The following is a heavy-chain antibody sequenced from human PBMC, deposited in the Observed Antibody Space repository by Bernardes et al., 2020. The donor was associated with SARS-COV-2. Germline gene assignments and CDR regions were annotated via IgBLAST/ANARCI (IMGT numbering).Heavy chain of an antibody. D-gene: IGHD3-10*02. J-gene: IGHJ4*02. Sequence: GGSLRLSCAASGFTFRSYSMNWVRQAPGKGLEWISAISGSGGSTYYASSVKGRFTISSDNSKNTLYLQMNSLRVEDTAIYYCALGSGANMGINYWGQGTLVTVSS. CDR3: ALGSGANMGINY. CDR1: GFTFRSYS. CDR2: ISGSGGST. V-gene: IGHV3-23*01.